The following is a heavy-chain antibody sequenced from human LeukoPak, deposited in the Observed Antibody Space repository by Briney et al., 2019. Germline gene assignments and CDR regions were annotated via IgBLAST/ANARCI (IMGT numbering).Heavy chain of an antibody. J-gene: IGHJ3*02. CDR1: GGSFSGYY. V-gene: IGHV4-34*01. CDR3: ARGKSEIRTTVTFKAFDI. Sequence: SETLSLTCAVYGGSFSGYYWSWIRQPPVKGLEWIGEINHSGSTNYNPSLKSRVTISVDTSKNQFSLKLSSVTAADTAVYYCARGKSEIRTTVTFKAFDIWGQGTMVTVSS. CDR2: INHSGST. D-gene: IGHD4-17*01.